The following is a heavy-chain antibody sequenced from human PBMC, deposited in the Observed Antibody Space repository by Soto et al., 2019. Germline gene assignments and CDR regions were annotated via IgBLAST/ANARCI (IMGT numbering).Heavy chain of an antibody. Sequence: QVQLQESGPGLVKPSETLSLTCTVSGGSISSYYWSWIRPPPGKGLEWIGYIYYSGSTNYNPSLKSRVTISVDTSKNQFSLKLSSVTAADTAVYYCARVPGYSSSWYLGGSTPWFDPWGQGTLVTVSS. D-gene: IGHD6-13*01. CDR3: ARVPGYSSSWYLGGSTPWFDP. CDR1: GGSISSYY. J-gene: IGHJ5*02. V-gene: IGHV4-59*01. CDR2: IYYSGST.